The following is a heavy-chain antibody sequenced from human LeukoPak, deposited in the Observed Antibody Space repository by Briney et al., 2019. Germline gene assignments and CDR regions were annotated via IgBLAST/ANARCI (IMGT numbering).Heavy chain of an antibody. CDR2: MNPNSGNT. D-gene: IGHD3-22*01. CDR3: ARGGYDSSGYYYDWFDP. Sequence: GASVKVSCKASGYTFTSYDINWVRQATGQGLEWMGWMNPNSGNTGYAQKFQGRVTMTRNTSISTAYMELSSLRSEDTAVYYCARGGYDSSGYYYDWFDPWCQGTLVTVSS. J-gene: IGHJ5*02. V-gene: IGHV1-8*01. CDR1: GYTFTSYD.